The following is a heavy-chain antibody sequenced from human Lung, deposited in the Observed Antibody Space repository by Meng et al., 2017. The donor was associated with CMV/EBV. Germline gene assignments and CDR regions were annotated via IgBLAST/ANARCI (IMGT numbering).Heavy chain of an antibody. CDR2: IPHRGSS. CDR1: GDSIPNHHW. V-gene: IGHV4-4*03. J-gene: IGHJ1*01. D-gene: IGHD3-10*02. CDR3: LRRSGCSV. Sequence: QVRAAGPALVKPPHTLPLPRAVSGDSIPNHHWGAWLRQPPGKGLEWIGEIPHRGSSAYNPSLKSRVSLSIDKSKNQFSLKLTSVTAADTAVYHCLRRSGCSVWGQGTLVTVSS.